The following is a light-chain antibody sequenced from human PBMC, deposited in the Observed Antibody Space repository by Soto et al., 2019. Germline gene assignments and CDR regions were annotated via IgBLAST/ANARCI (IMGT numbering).Light chain of an antibody. CDR1: QSVSSSY. CDR3: HQYDSSPIT. J-gene: IGKJ5*01. Sequence: EIVLTQSPGTLSLSPGERATLSCRASQSVSSSYLARYQQKPGQAPRLLIYGASSRATGIPDRFSGSGSGTDFTLTISRLEPEDFAVYYCHQYDSSPITFGQGTRLEIK. V-gene: IGKV3-20*01. CDR2: GAS.